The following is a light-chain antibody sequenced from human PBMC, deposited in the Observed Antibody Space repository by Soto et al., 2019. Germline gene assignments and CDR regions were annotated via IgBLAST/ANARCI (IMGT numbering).Light chain of an antibody. J-gene: IGLJ2*01. CDR2: EVS. CDR3: SSYVTNGTLV. V-gene: IGLV2-14*01. CDR1: SSDIGGYNS. Sequence: QSALTQPASVSGSPGQSITISCTGTSSDIGGYNSVSWYQQHPGKAPKLMIFEVSNRPSEVSNRVSGSKSGNTASLTISGLQAEDEADYYCSSYVTNGTLVFGGGTKLTVL.